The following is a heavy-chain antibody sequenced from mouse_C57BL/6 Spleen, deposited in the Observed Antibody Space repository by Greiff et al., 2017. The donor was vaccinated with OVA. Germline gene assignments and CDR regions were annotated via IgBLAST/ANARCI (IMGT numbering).Heavy chain of an antibody. CDR3: ARKGLRQTYYAMDY. Sequence: ESGPGLVKPSQSLSLTCSVTGYSITSGYYWNWIRQFPGNKLEWMGYISYDGSNNYNPSLKNRISITRDTSKNQFFLKLNSVTTEDTATYYCARKGLRQTYYAMDYWGQGTSVTVSS. CDR2: ISYDGSN. D-gene: IGHD2-4*01. V-gene: IGHV3-6*01. J-gene: IGHJ4*01. CDR1: GYSITSGYY.